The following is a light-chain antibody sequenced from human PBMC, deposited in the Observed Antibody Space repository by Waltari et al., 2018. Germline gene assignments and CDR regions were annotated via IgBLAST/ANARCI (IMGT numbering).Light chain of an antibody. CDR3: QKYGTRPAT. J-gene: IGKJ1*01. Sequence: EIVLTQSPGPLSLSPGESATLSCRASESIGRTLAWYQQKPGQSTRLLVYDASSRATSIPGRFSGSGSGTDFSLTISRLEPEDFAVYYCQKYGTRPATFGQGTKVEIK. V-gene: IGKV3-20*01. CDR2: DAS. CDR1: ESIGRT.